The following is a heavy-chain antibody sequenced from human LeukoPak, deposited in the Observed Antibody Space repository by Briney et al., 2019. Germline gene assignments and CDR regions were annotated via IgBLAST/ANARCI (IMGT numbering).Heavy chain of an antibody. D-gene: IGHD6-13*01. J-gene: IGHJ5*02. CDR1: GGSISSGGYS. CDR3: ACSLWGAAAGHNWFDP. CDR2: IYHSGST. Sequence: NASETLSLTCAVSGGSISSGGYSWSWIRQPPGKGLEWIGYIYHSGSTYYNPSLKSRVTISVDRSKNQFSLKLSSVTAADTAVYYCACSLWGAAAGHNWFDPWGQGTLVTVSS. V-gene: IGHV4-30-2*01.